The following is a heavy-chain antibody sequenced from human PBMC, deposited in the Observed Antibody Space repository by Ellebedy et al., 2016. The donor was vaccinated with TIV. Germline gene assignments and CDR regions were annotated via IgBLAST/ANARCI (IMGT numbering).Heavy chain of an antibody. CDR1: GGSVSSGSYY. CDR3: ARDAHYGDTVGY. D-gene: IGHD4-17*01. CDR2: IYYSGST. Sequence: MPSETLSLTCTVSGGSVSSGSYYWSWIRQPPGKGLEWIGYIYYSGSTNYNPSLKSRVTISVDTSKNQFSLKLSSVTAADTAVYYCARDAHYGDTVGYWGQGTLVTVSS. V-gene: IGHV4-61*01. J-gene: IGHJ4*02.